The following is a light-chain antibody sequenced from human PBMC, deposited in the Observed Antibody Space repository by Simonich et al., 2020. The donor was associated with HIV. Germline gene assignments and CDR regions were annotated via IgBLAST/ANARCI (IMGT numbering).Light chain of an antibody. CDR3: QQYYSTPRA. Sequence: DIVMTQSPDSLAVSLGERATINCKSSQSVLYSSNNKNYLAWYQQKPGKPPKLLIYWASTRESGVPDRCSGSGSGTDFTLTISSLQAEDVAVYYCQQYYSTPRAFGQGTKLEIK. CDR1: QSVLYSSNNKNY. V-gene: IGKV4-1*01. J-gene: IGKJ2*01. CDR2: WAS.